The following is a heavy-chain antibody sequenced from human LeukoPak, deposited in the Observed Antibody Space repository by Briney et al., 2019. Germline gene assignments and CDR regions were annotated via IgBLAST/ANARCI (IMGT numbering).Heavy chain of an antibody. CDR2: INPSGGST. CDR3: ARAQMTYYDFWSGYFDY. D-gene: IGHD3-3*01. Sequence: ASVKVSCKASGYIFTSYYMHWVRQAPGQGLEWMGIINPSGGSTSYAQKFQGRVTMTRDTSTSTVYMELSSLRSEDTAAYYCARAQMTYYDFWSGYFDYWGQGTLVTVSS. V-gene: IGHV1-46*01. CDR1: GYIFTSYY. J-gene: IGHJ4*02.